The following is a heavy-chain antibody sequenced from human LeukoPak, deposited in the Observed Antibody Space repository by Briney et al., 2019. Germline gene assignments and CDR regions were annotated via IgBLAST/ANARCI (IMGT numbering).Heavy chain of an antibody. J-gene: IGHJ4*02. D-gene: IGHD3-22*01. CDR3: ARAEKYYYDSSGYYSSDY. CDR2: ISAYNGNT. V-gene: IGHV1-18*01. Sequence: ASVKVSCKASGYTFTSYGIIWVRQAPGHGLEWMGWISAYNGNTNYAQKLQGRVTMTTDTSTSTAYMEVRSLRSDDTAVYYCARAEKYYYDSSGYYSSDYWGQGTLVTVSS. CDR1: GYTFTSYG.